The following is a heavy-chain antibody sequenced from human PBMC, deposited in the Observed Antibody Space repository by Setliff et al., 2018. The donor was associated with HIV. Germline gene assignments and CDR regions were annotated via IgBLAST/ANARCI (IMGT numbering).Heavy chain of an antibody. CDR1: GGSFSGYY. Sequence: SETLSLTCAVYGGSFSGYYWSWIRQSPGKGLEWIGEINHSGSTKYNPPLKSRVTISVDTSKNQFSLKLSSVTAADTAVYYCARGTAYYNFWCDYSQDYYYYMDVWGKGTTVTVSS. CDR3: ARGTAYYNFWCDYSQDYYYYMDV. D-gene: IGHD3-3*01. J-gene: IGHJ6*03. CDR2: INHSGST. V-gene: IGHV4-34*01.